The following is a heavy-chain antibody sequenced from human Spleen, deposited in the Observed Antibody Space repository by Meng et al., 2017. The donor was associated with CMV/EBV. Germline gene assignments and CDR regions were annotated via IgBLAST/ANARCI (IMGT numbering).Heavy chain of an antibody. D-gene: IGHD6-13*01. CDR1: GGSFSGYY. J-gene: IGHJ4*02. CDR3: ARALCSSCPLVDY. CDR2: INHSGST. V-gene: IGHV4-34*01. Sequence: GSLRLSCAVYGGSFSGYYWSWIRQPPGKGLEWIGEINHSGSTNYNPSLKSRVTISVDTSKNQFSLKLSSVTAADTAVYYCARALCSSCPLVDYWGQGTLVTVSS.